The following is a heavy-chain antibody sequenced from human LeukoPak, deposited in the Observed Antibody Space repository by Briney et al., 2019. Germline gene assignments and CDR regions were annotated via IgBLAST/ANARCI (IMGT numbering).Heavy chain of an antibody. D-gene: IGHD3-22*01. CDR2: ISAYNGNT. V-gene: IGHV1-18*01. CDR3: ARVSPSTMIVVSIFDY. CDR1: GYTFTSYG. J-gene: IGHJ4*02. Sequence: ASVKVSCKASGYTFTSYGISWVRQAPGQELEWMGWISAYNGNTNYAQKLQGRVTMTTDTSTSTAYMELRSLRSDDTAVYYCARVSPSTMIVVSIFDYWGQGTLVTVSS.